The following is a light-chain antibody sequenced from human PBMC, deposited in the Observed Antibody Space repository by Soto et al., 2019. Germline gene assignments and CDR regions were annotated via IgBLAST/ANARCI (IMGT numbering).Light chain of an antibody. CDR2: GAS. CDR3: QQYGSSPWK. J-gene: IGKJ1*01. CDR1: QSVSSSY. Sequence: VFTQSPGTLSLSPGERATLSCRASQSVSSSYLARYQQKPGQAPRLLIYGASSRATGIPDRFSGSGSGTDFTLTISRLEPEDFAVYYCQQYGSSPWKFGQGTKVEIK. V-gene: IGKV3-20*01.